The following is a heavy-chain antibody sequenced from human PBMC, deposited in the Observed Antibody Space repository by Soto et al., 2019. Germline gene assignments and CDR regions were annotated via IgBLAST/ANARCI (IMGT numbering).Heavy chain of an antibody. D-gene: IGHD1-1*01. CDR2: ISPYNGNT. CDR1: GYTFITYG. CDR3: ARPRYNWNAFYFYGMDV. J-gene: IGHJ6*02. Sequence: QVQLVQSGAEVMKPEASVKVSCKASGYTFITYGISWVRQAPGQGLEWMGWISPYNGNTKYAQKLHGRVTMTTDTSTSTAYMELRSLGSDDTAVYYCARPRYNWNAFYFYGMDVWGQGTTVTVSS. V-gene: IGHV1-18*01.